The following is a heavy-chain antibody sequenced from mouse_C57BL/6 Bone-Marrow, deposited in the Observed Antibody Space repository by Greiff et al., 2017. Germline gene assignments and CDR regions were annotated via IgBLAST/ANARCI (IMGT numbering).Heavy chain of an antibody. CDR2: INPYNGGT. CDR3: ARYGYYGDFDV. V-gene: IGHV1-19*01. D-gene: IGHD2-2*01. CDR1: GYTFTDYY. J-gene: IGHJ1*03. Sequence: VQLQQSGPVLVKPGASVKMSCKASGYTFTDYYMNWVKQSHGKSLEWIGVINPYNGGTSYNQKFKGKATLTVDKSSSTAYMELNSLTSEDSAVYCGARYGYYGDFDVWGTGTTVTVSS.